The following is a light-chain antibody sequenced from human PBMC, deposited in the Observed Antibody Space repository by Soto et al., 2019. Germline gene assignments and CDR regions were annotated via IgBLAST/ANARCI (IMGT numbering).Light chain of an antibody. V-gene: IGKV3-15*01. J-gene: IGKJ4*01. CDR2: GAS. CDR1: RSITSN. Sequence: EEVMTQSTATLSVSPGERATLSCWASRSITSNLAWYQQKPGQAPRLLIYGASTRAPGIPASFSGSGSGTQSTLTISSPLSKDFAVYYCQQYNYWPLTFGGGTKVEIK. CDR3: QQYNYWPLT.